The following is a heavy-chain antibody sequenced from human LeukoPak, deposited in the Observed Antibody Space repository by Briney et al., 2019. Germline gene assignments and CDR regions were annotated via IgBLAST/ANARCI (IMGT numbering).Heavy chain of an antibody. J-gene: IGHJ3*02. CDR1: GFTFSSYS. Sequence: GGSLRLSCAASGFTFSSYSMNWVRQAPRKGLEWASSISSSSSYIYYADSVKGRFTISRDNAKNSLYLQMNSLRAEDTAVYYCARVAPRYDAFDIWGQGTMVTVSS. CDR2: ISSSSSYI. D-gene: IGHD4-17*01. V-gene: IGHV3-21*01. CDR3: ARVAPRYDAFDI.